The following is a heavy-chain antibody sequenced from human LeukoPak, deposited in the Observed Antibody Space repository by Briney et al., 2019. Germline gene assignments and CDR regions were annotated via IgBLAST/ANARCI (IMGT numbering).Heavy chain of an antibody. D-gene: IGHD5-24*01. Sequence: ASVKVSCKASGYTFTRHGVSWVRQAPGQGLEWMGWISAYNGDTKYAQKFQGRVTMTRDTSMSTVSMELSSLRSEDTAVYYCARDLSAGGDGYNQNDLPAYYFDYWGQGTLVTVSS. CDR3: ARDLSAGGDGYNQNDLPAYYFDY. J-gene: IGHJ4*02. V-gene: IGHV1-18*01. CDR1: GYTFTRHG. CDR2: ISAYNGDT.